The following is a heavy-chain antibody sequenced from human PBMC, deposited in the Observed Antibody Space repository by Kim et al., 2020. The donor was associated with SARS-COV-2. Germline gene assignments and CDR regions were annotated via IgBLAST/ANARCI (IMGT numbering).Heavy chain of an antibody. J-gene: IGHJ6*02. CDR3: ARGQRGYSSRGDYYGMDV. CDR2: INHSGST. D-gene: IGHD6-13*01. V-gene: IGHV4-34*01. Sequence: SETLSLTCAVYGGSFSGYYWSWIRQPPGKGLEWIGEINHSGSTNYNPSLKSRVTISVDTSKNQFSLKLSSVTAADTAVYYCARGQRGYSSRGDYYGMDVWGQGTTVTVSS. CDR1: GGSFSGYY.